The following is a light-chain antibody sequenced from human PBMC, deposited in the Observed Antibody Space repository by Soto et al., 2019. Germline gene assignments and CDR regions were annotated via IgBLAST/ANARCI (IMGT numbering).Light chain of an antibody. CDR1: QGIYTY. CDR3: HHLIIYPWT. CDR2: AAS. J-gene: IGKJ1*01. Sequence: DIQLTQSPSFLSASVGDRVTITCRASQGIYTYLAWYQQKPGKAPELLIYAASTLQSGVPSRFSGSGSGTGFTLKFGALRLEDLAIYSVHHLIIYPWTSGKGTKWKSN. V-gene: IGKV1-9*01.